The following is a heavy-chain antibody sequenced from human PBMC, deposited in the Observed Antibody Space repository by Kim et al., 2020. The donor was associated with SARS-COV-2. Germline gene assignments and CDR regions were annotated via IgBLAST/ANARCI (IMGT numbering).Heavy chain of an antibody. Sequence: GGSLRLSCAASGFTFSSYGMHWVRQAPGKGLEWVAGIWYDGSNKYYADSVKGRFTITRDNSKNTLYLQMNSLRAEDTAVYYCARRDSYWQIPYYYYGMDVWGQGTTVTVSS. D-gene: IGHD5-18*01. CDR1: GFTFSSYG. CDR3: ARRDSYWQIPYYYYGMDV. V-gene: IGHV3-33*01. J-gene: IGHJ6*02. CDR2: IWYDGSNK.